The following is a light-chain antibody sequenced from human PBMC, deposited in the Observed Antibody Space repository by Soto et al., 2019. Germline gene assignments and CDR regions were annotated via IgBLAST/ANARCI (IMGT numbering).Light chain of an antibody. V-gene: IGKV1-5*03. CDR3: QHYNSCPS. J-gene: IGKJ4*01. Sequence: DIQMTQSPSTLSASVGDRVTITCRASQSISSWLAWYQQKPGKAPKLLIYKASSLESGVPSRFGGTGSVTEFTLTISTLQPDYFATYDCQHYNSCPSFGGGTKVEIK. CDR2: KAS. CDR1: QSISSW.